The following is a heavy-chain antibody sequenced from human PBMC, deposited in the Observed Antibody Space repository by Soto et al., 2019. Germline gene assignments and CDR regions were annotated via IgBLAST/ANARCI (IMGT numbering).Heavy chain of an antibody. Sequence: EMQLVESGGGLVQPGRSLRLTCVASGFNFDDYAIHWVRQAPGKGLEWVSGISWNSDTIDYADSVKGRFTVSRDNAKNSLYLQMNSLSAEDTALYYCTKDKLALFTSSGFFDFWGQGTLVTVSS. D-gene: IGHD6-6*01. CDR1: GFNFDDYA. J-gene: IGHJ4*02. CDR2: ISWNSDTI. V-gene: IGHV3-9*01. CDR3: TKDKLALFTSSGFFDF.